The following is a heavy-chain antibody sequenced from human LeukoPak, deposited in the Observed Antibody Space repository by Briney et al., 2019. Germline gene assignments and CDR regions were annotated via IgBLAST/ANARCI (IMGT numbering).Heavy chain of an antibody. V-gene: IGHV4-59*12. CDR2: ISYSGST. D-gene: IGHD5-12*01. CDR1: GGSISSYY. CDR3: ARARSYDSGYNNYGKNRWFAP. Sequence: SETLCLSCAVSGGSISSYYWSWVRQPPGKRLEWIGYISYSGSTNYNPSLKSRVTISVDTSKKHLSMKLSPVAAAETAVYSSARARSYDSGYNNYGKNRWFAPWGQGTLVT. J-gene: IGHJ5*02.